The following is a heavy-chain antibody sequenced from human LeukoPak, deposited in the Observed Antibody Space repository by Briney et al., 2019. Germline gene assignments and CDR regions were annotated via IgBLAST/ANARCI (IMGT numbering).Heavy chain of an antibody. Sequence: ASVKVSCKAAGYNFPAYFIHWVRQAPGQGLEWMGRINPNGGDTNYAHKFQGRVTMAGDTSISTAYMELSSLISDDTAVYYCARVGFTTSWSNFDYWGQGTLVTVSS. V-gene: IGHV1-2*06. J-gene: IGHJ4*02. CDR2: INPNGGDT. CDR3: ARVGFTTSWSNFDY. D-gene: IGHD2-2*01. CDR1: GYNFPAYF.